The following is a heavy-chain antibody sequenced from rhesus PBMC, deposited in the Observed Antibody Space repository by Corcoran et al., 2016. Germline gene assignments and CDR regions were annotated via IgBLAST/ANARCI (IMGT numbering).Heavy chain of an antibody. Sequence: VQLQESGPGLVKPSETLSLTCAVSGDSVSSWNWWSWIRQPPGKGLEWIGKVGAGNGNISYNPSLKSRVTISKDTSKNQFSLKMTSMTAADTAVYYCGRHPYPFGGLDSWGQGSSSPSPQ. V-gene: IGHV4-65*02. CDR2: VGAGNGNI. J-gene: IGHJ6*01. CDR3: GRHPYPFGGLDS. CDR1: GDSVSSWNW.